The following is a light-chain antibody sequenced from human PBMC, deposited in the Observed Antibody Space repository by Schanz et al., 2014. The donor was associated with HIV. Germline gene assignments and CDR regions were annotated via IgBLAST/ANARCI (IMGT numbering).Light chain of an antibody. CDR2: GAS. Sequence: EIVMTQSPATLSVSLGERATLSCRASQSVSSSLAWYQQKPGQAPRLLIYGASIRATDIPARFSGSGSGTDFTLTISRLEPEDFAVYFCQQYGDSSRWTFGQGTKVEI. CDR3: QQYGDSSRWT. CDR1: QSVSSS. V-gene: IGKV3-15*01. J-gene: IGKJ1*01.